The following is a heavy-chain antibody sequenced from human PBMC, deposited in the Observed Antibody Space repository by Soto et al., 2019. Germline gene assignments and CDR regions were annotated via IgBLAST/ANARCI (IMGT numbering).Heavy chain of an antibody. V-gene: IGHV1-46*01. J-gene: IGHJ6*02. CDR2: INPSGGRT. Sequence: ASVKVSCKASGYTFTSYYMHWVRQAPGQGLEWMGVINPSGGRTSYAQKFQGRVTMTRDTSTSTVYMELSSLRSEDTAVYYCARDEGLGLYYYYYGMDVWGQGTTVTAP. CDR1: GYTFTSYY. D-gene: IGHD7-27*01. CDR3: ARDEGLGLYYYYYGMDV.